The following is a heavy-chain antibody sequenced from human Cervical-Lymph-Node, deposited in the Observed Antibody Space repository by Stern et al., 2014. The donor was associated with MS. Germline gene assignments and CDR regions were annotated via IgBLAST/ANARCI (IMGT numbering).Heavy chain of an antibody. D-gene: IGHD6-13*01. CDR2: IHPHRGGP. CDR3: ARSAIEIAAPGHFDY. CDR1: GYTFTGYF. J-gene: IGHJ4*02. Sequence: VQLVESGAEVKKPGASVKVSCKASGYTFTGYFMHWVRQAPGQGLEWMGRIHPHRGGPGYAQKFQGRVTMTRDTSISTAYMELSRLRSDDKAVYYCARSAIEIAAPGHFDYWGQGTLVTVSS. V-gene: IGHV1-2*06.